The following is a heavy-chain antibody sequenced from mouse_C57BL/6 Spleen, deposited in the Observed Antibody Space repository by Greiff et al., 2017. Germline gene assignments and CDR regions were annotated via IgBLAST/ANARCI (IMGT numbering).Heavy chain of an antibody. CDR2: ISYDGSN. D-gene: IGHD1-1*01. CDR3: ARGEDYAYWYFDV. V-gene: IGHV3-6*01. Sequence: EVKLMESGPGLVKPSQSLSLTCSVTGYSITSGYYWNWIRQFPGNKLEWMGYISYDGSNNYNPSLKNRISITRDTSKNQFFLKLNSVTTEDTATYYCARGEDYAYWYFDVWGTGTTVTVSS. J-gene: IGHJ1*03. CDR1: GYSITSGYY.